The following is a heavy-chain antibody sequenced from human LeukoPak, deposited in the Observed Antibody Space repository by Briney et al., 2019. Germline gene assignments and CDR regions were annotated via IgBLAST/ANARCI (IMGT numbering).Heavy chain of an antibody. V-gene: IGHV4-59*08. CDR1: GGSISSYY. D-gene: IGHD3-3*01. CDR2: IYYSRST. CDR3: ARQSVRVVIYDY. J-gene: IGHJ4*02. Sequence: SETLSLTCTVSGGSISSYYWSWIRQPPGKGLEWIGYIYYSRSTNYNPSLKSRVTISVDTSKNQFSLKLSSVTAADTAVYYCARQSVRVVIYDYWGQGTLVTVSS.